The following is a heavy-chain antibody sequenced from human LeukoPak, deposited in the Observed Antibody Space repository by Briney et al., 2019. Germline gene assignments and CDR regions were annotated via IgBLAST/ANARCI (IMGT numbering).Heavy chain of an antibody. CDR2: ISGSGGST. CDR3: AKGGDILTGYYHFDY. V-gene: IGHV3-23*01. CDR1: GFTFSSYA. Sequence: GGSLRLSCAASGFTFSSYAMSWVRQAPGKGLEWVSAISGSGGSTYYADSVKGRFTISRDNSKNTLYLQMNSLRAEDTAVYYCAKGGDILTGYYHFDYWGQGTLVTVPS. J-gene: IGHJ4*02. D-gene: IGHD3-9*01.